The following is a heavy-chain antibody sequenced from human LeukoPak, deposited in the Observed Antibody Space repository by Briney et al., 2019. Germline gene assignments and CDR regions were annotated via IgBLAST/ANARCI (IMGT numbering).Heavy chain of an antibody. CDR1: GYTFTAYY. CDR3: ARNFVDTFTPDY. V-gene: IGHV1-2*02. CDR2: INPNSGGT. D-gene: IGHD5-18*01. Sequence: ASVTVSCKASGYTFTAYYMHWVRQAPGQGLEWMGWINPNSGGTNYAQKFQGRVTMTRDTSISTAYMELSRLRSDDTAVYYCARNFVDTFTPDYWGQGTLVTVSS. J-gene: IGHJ4*02.